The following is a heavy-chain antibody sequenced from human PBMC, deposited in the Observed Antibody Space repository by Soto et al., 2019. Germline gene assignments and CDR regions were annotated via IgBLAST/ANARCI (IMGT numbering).Heavy chain of an antibody. Sequence: SETLYLTCAVYGGSFSGYYWSWIRQPPGKGLEWIGEINHSGSTNYNPSLKSRVTISVDTSKNQFSLKLSSVTAADTAVYYCARAGVRKPNSNYVGPNWFDPWGQGTLVTVSS. D-gene: IGHD4-4*01. J-gene: IGHJ5*02. CDR3: ARAGVRKPNSNYVGPNWFDP. V-gene: IGHV4-34*01. CDR2: INHSGST. CDR1: GGSFSGYY.